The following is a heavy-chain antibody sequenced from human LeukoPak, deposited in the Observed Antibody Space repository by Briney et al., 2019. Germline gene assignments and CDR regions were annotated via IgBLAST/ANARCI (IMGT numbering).Heavy chain of an antibody. D-gene: IGHD4-17*01. CDR1: GFTFHDYA. V-gene: IGHV3-43*02. J-gene: IGHJ4*02. CDR2: ISGDGYST. CDR3: AKDGYGDYDY. Sequence: GVSLRLSCATSGFTFHDYAMHWVRQAPGKGLEWVSLISGDGYSTYYADSVKGRFTISRDNRKNSLYLQMNSLRSDDIAFYYCAKDGYGDYDYWGQGTLVTVSS.